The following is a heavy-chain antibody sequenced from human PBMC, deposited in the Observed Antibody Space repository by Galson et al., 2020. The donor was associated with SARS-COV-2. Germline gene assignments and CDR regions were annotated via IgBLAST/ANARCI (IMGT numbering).Heavy chain of an antibody. CDR1: GGSLRSTSYY. Sequence: SETLSLTCTVSGGSLRSTSYYWGWIRQPPGKGLEWIGSIYYSGSTYYNPSLKSRVTISVDTSNNQVSLNLISVTAADTAVYYCARMWSGTRPPDYGGQGILVTVSS. CDR2: IYYSGST. J-gene: IGHJ4*02. V-gene: IGHV4-39*07. CDR3: ARMWSGTRPPDY. D-gene: IGHD1-7*01.